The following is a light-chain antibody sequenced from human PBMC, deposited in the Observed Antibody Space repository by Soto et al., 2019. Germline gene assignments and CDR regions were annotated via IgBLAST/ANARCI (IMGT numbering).Light chain of an antibody. V-gene: IGLV2-11*01. CDR3: CSYAGSYTSYNYV. CDR2: DVS. J-gene: IGLJ1*01. CDR1: SSDVGGYNY. Sequence: QSVLTQPRSVSGSPGHSVTISCTGTSSDVGGYNYVSWYQQHPGKAPKLMIYDVSKRPSGVPDRFSGSKSGNTASLTISGLQAEDEADYYCCSYAGSYTSYNYVFGNGTRSPS.